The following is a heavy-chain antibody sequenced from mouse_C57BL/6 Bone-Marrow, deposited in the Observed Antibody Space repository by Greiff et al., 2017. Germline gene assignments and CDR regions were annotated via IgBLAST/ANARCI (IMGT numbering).Heavy chain of an antibody. CDR1: GYTFTSYW. CDR3: ARPYYSNYWYVDV. CDR2: IYPGSGST. J-gene: IGHJ1*03. V-gene: IGHV1-55*01. Sequence: VQLQQPGAELVKPGASVKMSCKASGYTFTSYWITWVKQRHGQGLEWIGDIYPGSGSTNYNEKFKSKATLTVDTSSSTAYMQLSSLTSEDSAVYDCARPYYSNYWYVDVWGTGTTVTVSS. D-gene: IGHD2-5*01.